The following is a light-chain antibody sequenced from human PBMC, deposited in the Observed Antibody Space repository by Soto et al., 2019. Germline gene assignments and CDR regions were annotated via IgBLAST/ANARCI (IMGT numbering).Light chain of an antibody. CDR1: QPITSDT. Sequence: EIGLTQSPGTLSLSRGERATLFGRVSQPITSDTLGWYQTKPGQAPRLLIYATSRRAAGIPDRFSGSGSGTDFTLTISRLEAEDFAVYYCQRDNFGQGTKLEIK. J-gene: IGKJ2*01. CDR2: ATS. V-gene: IGKV3-20*01. CDR3: QRDN.